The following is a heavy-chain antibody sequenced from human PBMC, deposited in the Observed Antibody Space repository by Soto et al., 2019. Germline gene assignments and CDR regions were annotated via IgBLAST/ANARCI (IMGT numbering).Heavy chain of an antibody. CDR1: GFTFTSSA. Sequence: ATSVKVSCKASGFTFTSSAVQWVRQARGQRLEWIGWIVVGSGNTNYAQKFQERVTITRDMSTSTAYMELSSLRSEDTAVYYCAAGLSYYYDSSGSLEAFDIWGQGTMVTVSS. CDR3: AAGLSYYYDSSGSLEAFDI. D-gene: IGHD3-22*01. J-gene: IGHJ3*02. V-gene: IGHV1-58*01. CDR2: IVVGSGNT.